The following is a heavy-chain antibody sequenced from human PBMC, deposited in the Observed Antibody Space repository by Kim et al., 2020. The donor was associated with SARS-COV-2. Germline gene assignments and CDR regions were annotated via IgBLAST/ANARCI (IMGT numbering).Heavy chain of an antibody. J-gene: IGHJ4*02. CDR1: GDSVSSDSAA. D-gene: IGHD3-10*01. CDR2: TYYRSRWYY. CDR3: TTEGPRGYFDL. Sequence: SQTLSLTCAISGDSVSSDSAAWHWIRQSPSRGLEWLGRTYYRSRWYYDYTTSMKGRITVKPDTSKNQVSLQLNSVTPEDTAVYYCTTEGPRGYFDLWGQGSLVTVSS. V-gene: IGHV6-1*01.